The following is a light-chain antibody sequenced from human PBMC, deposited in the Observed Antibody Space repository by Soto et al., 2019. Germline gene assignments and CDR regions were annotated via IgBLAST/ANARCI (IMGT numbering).Light chain of an antibody. Sequence: EIVMTQSTATLSVSPGESATLSCRAIHIVSSHLGWFRHKPGQVPRLLIYGASHRVPGIPARFSVSGSGTEFTLTIRCLQSEYFAVYFCQQYNNWPPITFGQGTRLEIK. CDR3: QQYNNWPPIT. J-gene: IGKJ5*01. V-gene: IGKV3-15*01. CDR1: HIVSSH. CDR2: GAS.